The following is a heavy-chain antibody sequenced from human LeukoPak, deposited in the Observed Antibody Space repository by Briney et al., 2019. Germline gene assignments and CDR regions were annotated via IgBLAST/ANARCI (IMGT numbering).Heavy chain of an antibody. J-gene: IGHJ4*02. V-gene: IGHV3-48*03. CDR1: GFTFSSYA. CDR3: ARDGGYSGYDFDH. D-gene: IGHD5-12*01. CDR2: ISGGGRTI. Sequence: GGSLRLSCAASGFTFSSYAMSWVRQAPGKGLEWVSYISGGGRTIYYADSVKGRFTISRDNAKKLLYLQMNSLRAEDTAVYYCARDGGYSGYDFDHWGQGSLVTVSS.